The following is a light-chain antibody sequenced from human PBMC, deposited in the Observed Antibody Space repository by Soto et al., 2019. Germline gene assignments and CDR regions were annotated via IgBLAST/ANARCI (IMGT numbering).Light chain of an antibody. CDR3: QQYGSSPWT. V-gene: IGKV3-20*01. Sequence: EIVLTQSPGTLSLSPGERATLSCRASQSVSSSYLAWYQQKPGQAPRLLIYGASSRATGIPDRFSGSGSGTDFTIPISRLEPEDFAVYYCQQYGSSPWTFGQGTKVQI. J-gene: IGKJ1*01. CDR2: GAS. CDR1: QSVSSSY.